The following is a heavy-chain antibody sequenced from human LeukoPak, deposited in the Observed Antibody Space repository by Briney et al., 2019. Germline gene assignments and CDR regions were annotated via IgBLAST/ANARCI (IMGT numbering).Heavy chain of an antibody. D-gene: IGHD3-3*01. Sequence: GSLRLSCAASGFAFSTYGMSWVRQAPGKGLEWVSAISGSGGSTYHTDSVKGRFTISRDSSKSTMYLQMNSLRAEDTAVYYCAKTPTVGGTYYDFWSGYPDYWGQGTLVTVSS. J-gene: IGHJ4*02. CDR2: ISGSGGST. CDR3: AKTPTVGGTYYDFWSGYPDY. V-gene: IGHV3-23*01. CDR1: GFAFSTYG.